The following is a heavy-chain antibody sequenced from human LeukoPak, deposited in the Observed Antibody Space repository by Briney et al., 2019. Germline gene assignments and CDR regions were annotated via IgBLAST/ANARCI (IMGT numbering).Heavy chain of an antibody. CDR2: ITTSSTYI. CDR3: ARASKIEY. CDR1: GFSFSTYN. Sequence: GGSLRLSCAASGFSFSTYNMNWVRQAPGKGLEWVSSITTSSTYIYYADSVKGRFTISRDNAKNSLYLQMNSLRAEDTAVYYCARASKIEYWGQGTLVTVSS. J-gene: IGHJ4*02. V-gene: IGHV3-21*01.